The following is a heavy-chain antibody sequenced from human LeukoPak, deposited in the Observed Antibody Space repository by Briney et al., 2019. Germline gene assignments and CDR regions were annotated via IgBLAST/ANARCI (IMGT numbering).Heavy chain of an antibody. CDR1: GFTFSSYG. D-gene: IGHD1-26*01. V-gene: IGHV3-33*06. CDR3: AKDFRVGATYFDY. Sequence: PGGSLRLSCAASGFTFSSYGMHWVRQAPGKGLEGVAVIWYDGSNKYYADSVKGRFTISRDNSKNTLYLQMNSLRAEDTAVYYCAKDFRVGATYFDYWGQGTLVTVSS. CDR2: IWYDGSNK. J-gene: IGHJ4*02.